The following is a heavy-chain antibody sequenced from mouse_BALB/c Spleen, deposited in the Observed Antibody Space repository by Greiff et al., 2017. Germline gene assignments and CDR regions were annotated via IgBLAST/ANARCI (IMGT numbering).Heavy chain of an antibody. D-gene: IGHD2-2*01. CDR1: GFTFSDYG. CDR3: ARDGRLRHLDY. J-gene: IGHJ2*01. CDR2: ISNLAYSI. V-gene: IGHV5-15*02. Sequence: EVQRVESGGGLVQPGGSRKLSCAASGFTFSDYGMAWVRQAPGKGPEWVAFISNLAYSIYYADTVTGRFTIARENAKNTLYLEMSSLRSEDTAMYYCARDGRLRHLDYWGQGTTLTVSS.